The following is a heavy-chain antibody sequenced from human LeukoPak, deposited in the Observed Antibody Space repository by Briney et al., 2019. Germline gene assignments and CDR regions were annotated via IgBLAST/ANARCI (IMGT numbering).Heavy chain of an antibody. CDR3: ARSDTAMVSP. Sequence: SETLSLTCTVSGGSISSYYWSWIRQPPGKGLEWIGYIYYSGSTNYNPSLKSRVTISVDTSKNQFSLKLSPVTAADTAVYYCARSDTAMVSPWGQGTLVTVSS. CDR1: GGSISSYY. V-gene: IGHV4-59*08. CDR2: IYYSGST. J-gene: IGHJ5*02. D-gene: IGHD5-18*01.